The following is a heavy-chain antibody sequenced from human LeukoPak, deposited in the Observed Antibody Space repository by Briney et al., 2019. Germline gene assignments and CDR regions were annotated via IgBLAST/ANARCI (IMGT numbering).Heavy chain of an antibody. CDR2: ISAYYGDT. CDR3: TREAEYSGSPLFKY. V-gene: IGHV1-18*01. J-gene: IGHJ4*02. Sequence: ASVTVSCATSGYTFTTYGISWVRQAPGQGLEWMGWISAYYGDTKYAQKFQGRVTMTRDISTSTAYMEVRSLRSDDTAVYYCTREAEYSGSPLFKYWGQGTLVTVSS. D-gene: IGHD6-25*01. CDR1: GYTFTTYG.